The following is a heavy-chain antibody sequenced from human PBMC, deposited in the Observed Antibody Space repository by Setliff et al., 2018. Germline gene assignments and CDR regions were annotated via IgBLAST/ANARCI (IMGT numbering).Heavy chain of an antibody. J-gene: IGHJ2*01. D-gene: IGHD3-22*01. CDR3: ARHHAQYYSDSSGYFYEDWYFDL. CDR1: GGSISSYY. V-gene: IGHV4-59*08. CDR2: IYYSGTT. Sequence: SETLSLTCTVSGGSISSYYWSWIRQPPWKGLEWIGYIYYSGTTNSIPSLKSRVTISVDTSKNQFSLKLSSVTAADTAVYYCARHHAQYYSDSSGYFYEDWYFDLWGRGTLVTVS.